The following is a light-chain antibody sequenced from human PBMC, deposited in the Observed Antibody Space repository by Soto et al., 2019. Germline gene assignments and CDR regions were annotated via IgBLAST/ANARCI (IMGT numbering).Light chain of an antibody. Sequence: QSVLTQPASVSGSPGQSITISCTGTSSDVGGYNYVSWYQQLPGTAPKLLIYDKNERPSGIPDRFSASKSGTSATLGITGLQTGDEADYYCGAWDHSLNVGVFGGGTKLTVL. CDR1: SSDVGGYNY. J-gene: IGLJ3*02. CDR2: DKN. CDR3: GAWDHSLNVGV. V-gene: IGLV1-51*01.